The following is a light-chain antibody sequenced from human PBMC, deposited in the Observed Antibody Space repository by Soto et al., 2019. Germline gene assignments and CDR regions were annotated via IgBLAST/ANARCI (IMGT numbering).Light chain of an antibody. CDR2: DAS. CDR3: QQSHSTPCT. V-gene: IGKV1-39*01. CDR1: QTISTY. Sequence: DIQMTQSPSSLSASVGDRVTITCRASQTISTYLNWYQQKPGKAPRLLIYDASSLLSGVPSRFSGSGSGTDFTLTISSLQPEYFSTYYCQQSHSTPCTFGQGTKVEI. J-gene: IGKJ2*02.